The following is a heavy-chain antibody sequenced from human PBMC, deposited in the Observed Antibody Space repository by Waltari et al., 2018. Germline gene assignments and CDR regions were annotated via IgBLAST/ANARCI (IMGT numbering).Heavy chain of an antibody. J-gene: IGHJ3*02. V-gene: IGHV4-34*01. D-gene: IGHD1-26*01. CDR1: GGSFSGYY. Sequence: QVQLQQWGAGLLKPSETLSLTCAVYGGSFSGYYWSWIRQPPGKGLEWIGEIQHSGSTNYNPSLKSRVTISVDTSKNQFSLKLSSVTAADTAVYYCAHSSQIEMATNLLDAFDIWGQGTMVTVSS. CDR2: IQHSGST. CDR3: AHSSQIEMATNLLDAFDI.